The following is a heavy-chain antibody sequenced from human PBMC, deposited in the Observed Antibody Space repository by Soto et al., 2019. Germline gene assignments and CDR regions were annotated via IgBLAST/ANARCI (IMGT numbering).Heavy chain of an antibody. D-gene: IGHD3-3*01. J-gene: IGHJ5*02. V-gene: IGHV3-23*01. CDR1: VFTFSSYA. CDR3: AKLPPPPITIFARGFGWFEP. Sequence: GGSLRHSCASSVFTFSSYAMSCVRHSPGKGLEWVSAISGSGGSTYYADSVKGRFTISRDNSKNTLYLQMNSLRAEDTAVYYCAKLPPPPITIFARGFGWFEPWGQGTLVSVSS. CDR2: ISGSGGST.